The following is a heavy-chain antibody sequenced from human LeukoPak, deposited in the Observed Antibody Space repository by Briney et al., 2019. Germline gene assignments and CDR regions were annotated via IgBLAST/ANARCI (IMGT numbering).Heavy chain of an antibody. J-gene: IGHJ6*03. Sequence: PSETLSPTCTVSGYSISSGYYWGWIRPPPGKGLEWIGSIYHSGSTYYNPSLKSRVTISVDTSKNQFSLKLSSVTAADTAVYYCARDSGYMDVWGKGTTVTVSS. CDR3: ARDSGYMDV. CDR1: GYSISSGYY. CDR2: IYHSGST. V-gene: IGHV4-38-2*02.